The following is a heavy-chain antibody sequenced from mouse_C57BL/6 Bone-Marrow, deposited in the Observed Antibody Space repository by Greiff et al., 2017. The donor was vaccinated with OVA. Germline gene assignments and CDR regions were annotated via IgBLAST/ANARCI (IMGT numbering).Heavy chain of an antibody. V-gene: IGHV2-4*02. CDR2: IWSGGSS. Sequence: QVQLQQPGPGLVQPSQCLSISCKASGFSLTSYGVHWVRQSPGQGLEWLGVIWSGGSSDYNAAFIYSLSISKVHSTSNVSFIMNSLRADDTAIYYGTRYYSYAIDYWGQGTSVTVSS. J-gene: IGHJ4*01. CDR1: GFSLTSYG. D-gene: IGHD1-1*01. CDR3: TRYYSYAIDY.